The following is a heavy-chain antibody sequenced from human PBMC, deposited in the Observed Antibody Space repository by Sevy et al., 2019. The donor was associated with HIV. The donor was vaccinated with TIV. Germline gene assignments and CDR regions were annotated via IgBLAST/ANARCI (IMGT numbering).Heavy chain of an antibody. CDR1: GYSFTSYW. CDR3: ARLEMDCSSLYYYYGMDV. CDR2: IYPGDSDT. V-gene: IGHV5-51*01. D-gene: IGHD6-6*01. J-gene: IGHJ6*02. Sequence: GESLKISCKGSGYSFTSYWIGWVRQMPGKGLEWMGIIYPGDSDTRYSPSFQGQVTISADKSISTAYLQWSSLKASDTAMYYCARLEMDCSSLYYYYGMDVWGQGTTVTVSS.